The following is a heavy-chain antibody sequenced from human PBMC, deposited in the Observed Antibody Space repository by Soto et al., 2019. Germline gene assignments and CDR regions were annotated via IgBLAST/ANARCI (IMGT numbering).Heavy chain of an antibody. J-gene: IGHJ3*02. CDR3: ARGRTVKLFDAFDI. D-gene: IGHD3-16*01. V-gene: IGHV4-31*03. Sequence: QVQLQESGPGLVKPSQTLSLTCTVSGGSISSGGYYWSWIRQHPGKGLEWIGYIYYSGSNYYNPSLKSRVTISVDTSKNQFSLKLSSVTAADTAVYYCARGRTVKLFDAFDIWGQGTMVTVSS. CDR1: GGSISSGGYY. CDR2: IYYSGSN.